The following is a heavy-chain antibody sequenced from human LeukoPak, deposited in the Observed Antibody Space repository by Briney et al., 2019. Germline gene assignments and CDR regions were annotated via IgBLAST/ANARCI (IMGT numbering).Heavy chain of an antibody. D-gene: IGHD3-3*01. CDR3: AHSIFGVVPPYYYYGMDV. V-gene: IGHV4-34*01. Sequence: SETLSLTCAVYGGSFSGYYWSWIRQPPGKGLEWIGEINHSGSTNYNPSLKSRVTISVDTSKNQFSLKLSSVTAADTAVYYCAHSIFGVVPPYYYYGMDVWGQGPTVTVSS. CDR1: GGSFSGYY. J-gene: IGHJ6*02. CDR2: INHSGST.